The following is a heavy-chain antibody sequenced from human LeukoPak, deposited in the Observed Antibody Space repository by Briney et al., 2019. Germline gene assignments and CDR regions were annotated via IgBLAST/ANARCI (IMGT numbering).Heavy chain of an antibody. CDR2: IYPGDSYT. Sequence: GESLKISCKGSGYSFTSYWIGWVRQMPGKGLEWMGIIYPGDSYTRYSPSFQGQVTISVDKSISTAYLQWSSLKASDTAMYYCARKHTYYYDSSGPTGILKDAFDIWGQGTMVTVSS. D-gene: IGHD3-22*01. CDR3: ARKHTYYYDSSGPTGILKDAFDI. CDR1: GYSFTSYW. J-gene: IGHJ3*02. V-gene: IGHV5-51*01.